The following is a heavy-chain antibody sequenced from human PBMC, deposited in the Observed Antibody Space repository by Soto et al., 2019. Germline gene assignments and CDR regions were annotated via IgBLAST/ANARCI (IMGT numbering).Heavy chain of an antibody. J-gene: IGHJ4*02. CDR2: INHSGST. CDR1: GGSFSGYY. CDR3: GRERTYYDLWRALNY. V-gene: IGHV4-34*01. Sequence: QVQLQQWGAGLLKPSETLSLTCAVYGGSFSGYYWSWIRQPPGQGLEWIGEINHSGSTNYNPSLNSRVTISVETSKNQCALELSSVTAAGTAVYYCGRERTYYDLWRALNYWGQGDLVTVCS. D-gene: IGHD3-3*01.